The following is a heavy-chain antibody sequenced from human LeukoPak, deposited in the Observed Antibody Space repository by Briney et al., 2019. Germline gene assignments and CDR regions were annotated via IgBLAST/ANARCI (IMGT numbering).Heavy chain of an antibody. CDR1: GFTFSRYS. CDR3: AREVHTTGY. J-gene: IGHJ4*02. V-gene: IGHV3-21*01. CDR2: ISSSSSHI. D-gene: IGHD2-2*01. Sequence: GGSLSLSCAASGFTFSRYSMNGVRRARGLGREWVSSISSSSSHIYYGDSVKGRFTISRDNAKNSLYLHMNSLRAEDTAVYYCAREVHTTGYWGQGTLVTVSS.